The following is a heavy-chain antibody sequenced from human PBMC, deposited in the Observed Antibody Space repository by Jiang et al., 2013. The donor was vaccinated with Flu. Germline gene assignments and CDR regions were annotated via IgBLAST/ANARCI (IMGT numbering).Heavy chain of an antibody. V-gene: IGHV3-23*04. D-gene: IGHD4-17*01. J-gene: IGHJ4*02. CDR3: TKAPRIGYGDYVDY. CDR2: IGGTGAPT. CDR1: GFTFRSYA. Sequence: QLVESGGGLVQPGGSLRLSCAASGFTFRSYAMSWVRQSPGMGLEWVSTIGGTGAPTYYADSVKGRFTISRDNSKNTLYLQMNSLRVDDTAIYFCTKAPRIGYGDYVDYWGQGTLVTVSS.